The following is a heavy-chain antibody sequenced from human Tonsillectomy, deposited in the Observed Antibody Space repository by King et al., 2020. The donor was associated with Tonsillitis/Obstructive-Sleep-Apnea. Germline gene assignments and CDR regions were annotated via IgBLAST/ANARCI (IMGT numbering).Heavy chain of an antibody. CDR3: ARHGQYYGFWSGFGGPQPFEL. CDR2: IYSGGST. D-gene: IGHD3-3*01. V-gene: IGHV3-53*01. J-gene: IGHJ2*01. CDR1: GFTVSSNY. Sequence: VQLVESGGGLIQPGGSLRLSCAASGFTVSSNYMSWVRQAPGKGLEWVSVIYSGGSTYYADSVKGRFTISRDNSKNTLYLQMNSLRAEDTAVYYCARHGQYYGFWSGFGGPQPFELWGRGTLVTVSS.